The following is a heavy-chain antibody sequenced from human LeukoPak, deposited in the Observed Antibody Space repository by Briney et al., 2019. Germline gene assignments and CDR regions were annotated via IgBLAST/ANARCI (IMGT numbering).Heavy chain of an antibody. CDR3: AKPHSLDYYDSSGYQSPFDY. Sequence: GGSLRLSCAASGFTFSSYGMHWVRQAPGKGLEWVAVIWYDGSNKYYADSVKGRFTISRDNSKNTLYLQMNSLRAEDTAVYYCAKPHSLDYYDSSGYQSPFDYWGQGTLVTVSS. CDR2: IWYDGSNK. J-gene: IGHJ4*02. CDR1: GFTFSSYG. V-gene: IGHV3-33*06. D-gene: IGHD3-22*01.